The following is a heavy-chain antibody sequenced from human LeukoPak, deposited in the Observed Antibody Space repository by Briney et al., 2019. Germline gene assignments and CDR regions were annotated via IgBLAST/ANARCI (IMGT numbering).Heavy chain of an antibody. CDR1: GFTFSSYS. Sequence: GGSLRLSCAASGFTFSSYSMNWVRQASGKGLEWVSSISSSSSYIYYADSVKGRFTISRDNAKNSLYLQMNSLRAEDTAVYYCARFRRDGLFDYWGQGTLVTVSS. CDR3: ARFRRDGLFDY. J-gene: IGHJ4*02. CDR2: ISSSSSYI. D-gene: IGHD5-24*01. V-gene: IGHV3-21*01.